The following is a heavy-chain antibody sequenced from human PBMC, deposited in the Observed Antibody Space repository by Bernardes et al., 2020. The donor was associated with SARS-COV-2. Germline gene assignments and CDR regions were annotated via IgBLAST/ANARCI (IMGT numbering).Heavy chain of an antibody. CDR3: ARADFSGWDPDYGLDV. J-gene: IGHJ6*02. CDR1: GFTFSSHA. Sequence: GWSLRLSCIASGFTFSSHAMHWVRQAPGKGLKYVSGISSNGVSTTYADSVKGRVTISRDNFKNTLYLQMGSLRPEDMGVYYCARADFSGWDPDYGLDVWGQGTTVTVS. CDR2: ISSNGVST. D-gene: IGHD6-19*01. V-gene: IGHV3-64*02.